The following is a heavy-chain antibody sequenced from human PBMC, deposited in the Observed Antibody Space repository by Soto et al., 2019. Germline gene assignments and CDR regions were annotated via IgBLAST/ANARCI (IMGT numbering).Heavy chain of an antibody. V-gene: IGHV1-69*13. D-gene: IGHD4-17*01. J-gene: IGHJ4*02. CDR2: IIPFFGTA. Sequence: SSVKVSFKASGGTFSTFSISWVRQAPGQGLEWMGGIIPFFGTARYSQKVEDRITITADESTNTVYMDLRSLRSEDTAISYCAKSAPMAAGDKYYYDFWGQGALVTVSS. CDR1: GGTFSTFS. CDR3: AKSAPMAAGDKYYYDF.